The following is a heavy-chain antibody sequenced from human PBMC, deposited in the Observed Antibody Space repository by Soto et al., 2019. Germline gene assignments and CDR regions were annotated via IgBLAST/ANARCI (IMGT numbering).Heavy chain of an antibody. CDR2: INAGNGNT. D-gene: IGHD2-21*02. V-gene: IGHV1-3*01. CDR1: GYTFTSYA. CDR3: ARSIVVVTALDY. J-gene: IGHJ4*02. Sequence: ASVKVSCKASGYTFTSYAMHWVRQAPGQRLEWMGWINAGNGNTKYSQKFQGRVTITRDTSASTAYMELSSLRSEDTAVYYCARSIVVVTALDYWGQGPLVTVSS.